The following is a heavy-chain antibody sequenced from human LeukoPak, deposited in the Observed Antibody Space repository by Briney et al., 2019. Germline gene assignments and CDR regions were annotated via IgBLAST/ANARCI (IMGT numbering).Heavy chain of an antibody. CDR1: GGTFSSYT. D-gene: IGHD2-2*01. Sequence: EASVKVSCKASGGTFSSYTISWVRQAPGQGLEWMGRIIPILGIANYAQKFQGRVTITADKSTSTAYMELSGLRSEDTAVYCCASRRSRRGAFDIWGQGTMVTVSS. CDR3: ASRRSRRGAFDI. J-gene: IGHJ3*02. V-gene: IGHV1-69*02. CDR2: IIPILGIA.